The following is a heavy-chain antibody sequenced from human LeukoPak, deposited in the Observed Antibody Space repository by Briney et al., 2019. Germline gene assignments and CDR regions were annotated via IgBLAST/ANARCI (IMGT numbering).Heavy chain of an antibody. CDR2: ISSSGSTI. CDR1: RFTFSDYY. D-gene: IGHD3-22*01. J-gene: IGHJ3*02. Sequence: GGSRRLSCAASRFTFSDYYMSWIRQAPGKGLEWVSYISSSGSTIYYADSVKGRFTISRDNAKNSLYLQMNSLRAEDTAVYYCARLYDRDAFDIWGQGTMVTVSS. CDR3: ARLYDRDAFDI. V-gene: IGHV3-11*01.